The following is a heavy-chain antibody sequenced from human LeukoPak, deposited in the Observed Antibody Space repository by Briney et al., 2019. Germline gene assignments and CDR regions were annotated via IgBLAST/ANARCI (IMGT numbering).Heavy chain of an antibody. Sequence: GGSLRLSCAASGFTFSSYAMSWVRQAPGKGLEWVAVISYDGSNKYYADSVKGRFTISRDNSKNTLYLQMNSLRAEDTAVYYCAKDGSSGWYIDYWGQGTLVTVSS. CDR1: GFTFSSYA. CDR3: AKDGSSGWYIDY. D-gene: IGHD6-19*01. J-gene: IGHJ4*02. V-gene: IGHV3-30*18. CDR2: ISYDGSNK.